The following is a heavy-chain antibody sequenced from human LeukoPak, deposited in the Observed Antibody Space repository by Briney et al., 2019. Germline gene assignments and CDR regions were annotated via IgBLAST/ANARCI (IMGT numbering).Heavy chain of an antibody. CDR2: IYTSGST. CDR1: GGSISGYY. V-gene: IGHV4-4*07. Sequence: PSETLSLTCTVSGGSISGYYWSWIRQPAGKGLEWIGRIYTSGSTNYNPSLKSRVTMSVDTSKNQFSLKLSSVTAADTAVYYCARSGLLWFGELITDHIFDPWGQGTLVTVSS. CDR3: ARSGLLWFGELITDHIFDP. J-gene: IGHJ5*02. D-gene: IGHD3-10*01.